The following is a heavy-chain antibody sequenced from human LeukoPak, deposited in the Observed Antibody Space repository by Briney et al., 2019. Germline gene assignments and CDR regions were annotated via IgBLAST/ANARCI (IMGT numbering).Heavy chain of an antibody. V-gene: IGHV1-2*02. CDR2: INPNSGGT. J-gene: IGHJ4*02. CDR3: AVLWFGELLSPFDY. Sequence: ASVKVSCKASGYTFTGYYMHWVRQAPGQGLEWMGWINPNSGGTNYAQKFQGRVTMTRDTSISTAYMELSRPRSDDTAVYYCAVLWFGELLSPFDYWGQGTLVTVSS. D-gene: IGHD3-10*01. CDR1: GYTFTGYY.